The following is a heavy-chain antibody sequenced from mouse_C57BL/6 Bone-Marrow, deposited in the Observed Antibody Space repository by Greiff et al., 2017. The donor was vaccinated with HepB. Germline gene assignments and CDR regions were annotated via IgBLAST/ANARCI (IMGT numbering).Heavy chain of an antibody. J-gene: IGHJ3*01. CDR2: IHPNSGST. D-gene: IGHD1-1*02. V-gene: IGHV1-64*01. Sequence: VQLQQPGAELVKPGASVKLSCKASGYTFTSYWMHWVKQRPGQGLEWIGMIHPNSGSTNYNEKFKSKATLTVDKSSITAYMQLSSLTSEDSAVYYCAREGVGWFAYWGQGTLVTVSA. CDR3: AREGVGWFAY. CDR1: GYTFTSYW.